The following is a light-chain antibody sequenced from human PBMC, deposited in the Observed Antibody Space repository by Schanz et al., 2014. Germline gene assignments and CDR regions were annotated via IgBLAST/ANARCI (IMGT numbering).Light chain of an antibody. J-gene: IGLJ3*02. Sequence: QSVLTQPPSASGTPGQRVTISCSGSTPNIGSNTINWYQQLPGTAPKLLIHTNNQRPSGVPDRFSGSKSGTSASLAISGLHFDDEADYYCAAWDDSLNGWVFGGGTKLTVL. CDR3: AAWDDSLNGWV. V-gene: IGLV1-44*01. CDR1: TPNIGSNT. CDR2: TNN.